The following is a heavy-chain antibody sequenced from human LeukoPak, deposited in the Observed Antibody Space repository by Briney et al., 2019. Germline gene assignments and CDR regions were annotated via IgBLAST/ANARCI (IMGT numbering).Heavy chain of an antibody. CDR2: IYYSGST. D-gene: IGHD3-9*01. CDR3: ASPQNPDLVIVDY. J-gene: IGHJ4*02. CDR1: GGSISSSSYY. V-gene: IGHV4-39*01. Sequence: SETLSLTCTVSGGSISSSSYYWGWIRQPPGKGLEWIGSIYYSGSTYYNPSLKSRVTISVDTSKNQFSLKLSSVTAADTAVYYCASPQNPDLVIVDYWGQGTLVTVSS.